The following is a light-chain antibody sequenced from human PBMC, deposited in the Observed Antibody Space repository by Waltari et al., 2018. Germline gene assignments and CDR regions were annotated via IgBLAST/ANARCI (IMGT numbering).Light chain of an antibody. V-gene: IGLV3-21*02. Sequence: SYVLTQPPSVSVAPGQTARITCGGNNIGSKSVHRYQQKPGQAPVLVVYDDSARPSGIPERCSGSNSGNTATLTISRVEAGDEADYYCQVWDSSSDHPVFGGGTKLTVL. CDR2: DDS. J-gene: IGLJ2*01. CDR1: NIGSKS. CDR3: QVWDSSSDHPV.